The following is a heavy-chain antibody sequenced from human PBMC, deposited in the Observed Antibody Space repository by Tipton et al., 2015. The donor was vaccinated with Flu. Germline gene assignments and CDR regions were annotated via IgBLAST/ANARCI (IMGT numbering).Heavy chain of an antibody. CDR1: GYTFTSYD. V-gene: IGHV1-8*01. J-gene: IGHJ4*02. Sequence: QMQLVQSGAEVKKPGASVKVSCKASGYTFTSYDINWVRQATGQGLEWMGWMNPNSGNTGYAQKFQGRVTMTRDTSISTAYMELNGRGSGDPAVYYCAGPREEQDFDYWGQGPLVPFSS. CDR3: AGPREEQDFDY. CDR2: MNPNSGNT. D-gene: IGHD1-26*01.